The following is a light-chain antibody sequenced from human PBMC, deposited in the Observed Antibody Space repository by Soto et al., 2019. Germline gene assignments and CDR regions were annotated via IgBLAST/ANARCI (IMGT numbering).Light chain of an antibody. Sequence: QSVLTQPPSASGTTGQKVFISCSGSSSNIGGTNYAYWYQQLPGAAPKLLMHSNNLRPSGVPERISGSKFGTAASLAISGLRSGDEAVYYCASWDDRLGAVIFGGGTKVTVL. V-gene: IGLV1-47*02. CDR1: SSNIGGTNY. CDR3: ASWDDRLGAVI. CDR2: SNN. J-gene: IGLJ2*01.